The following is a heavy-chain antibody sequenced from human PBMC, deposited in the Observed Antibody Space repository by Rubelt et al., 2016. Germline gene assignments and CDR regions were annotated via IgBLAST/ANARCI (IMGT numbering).Heavy chain of an antibody. V-gene: IGHV3-11*01. D-gene: IGHD3-3*01. CDR3: ARGSIGPWSYFDY. CDR2: ISGSGGST. J-gene: IGHJ4*02. Sequence: GLEWVSAISGSGGSTYYADSVKGRFTISRDNAKNSLYLQMNSLRAEDTAVYYCARGSIGPWSYFDYWGQGTLVTVSS.